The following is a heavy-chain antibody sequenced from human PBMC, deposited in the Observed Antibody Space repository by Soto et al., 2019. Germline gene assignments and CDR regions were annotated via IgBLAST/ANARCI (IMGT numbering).Heavy chain of an antibody. D-gene: IGHD6-13*01. V-gene: IGHV4-4*02. J-gene: IGHJ4*02. CDR3: ARASATIAAAATFDY. CDR2: IYQSGST. Sequence: QVQLQESGPGLVKPSGTLSLTCAVSGGAISSSKWWSWVRQPPGKGLEWIGEIYQSGSTNYNPSLETRVSTSVDKSRNQFSIKLPSVSAADTAVYYCARASATIAAAATFDYWGQGTLVTVSS. CDR1: GGAISSSKW.